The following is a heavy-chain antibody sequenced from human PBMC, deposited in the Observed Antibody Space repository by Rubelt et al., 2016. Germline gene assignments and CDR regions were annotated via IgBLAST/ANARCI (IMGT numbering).Heavy chain of an antibody. D-gene: IGHD3-22*01. CDR3: ARESPTSGSTQDY. Sequence: QVQLQESGPGLVKPSETLSLTCTVSGGSFSGYYWSWIRQPPGKGLEWIGEINHSGSTNYNPSLKSRVTISVDTSKNQFSLKLSSVTAADTAVYYCARESPTSGSTQDYWGQGTLVTVSS. CDR2: INHSGST. CDR1: GGSFSGYY. J-gene: IGHJ4*02. V-gene: IGHV4-34*01.